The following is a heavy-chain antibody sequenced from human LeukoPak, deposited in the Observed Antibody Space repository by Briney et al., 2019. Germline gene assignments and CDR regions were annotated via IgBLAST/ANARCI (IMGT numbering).Heavy chain of an antibody. CDR3: ARVRPLLLWFGELLY. CDR2: IIPIFGTA. Sequence: SVKVSCKASGGTFSSYAISWVRQAPGQGLEWMGGIIPIFGTANYAQKFQGRVTITADESTSTAYMELSSLRSEDTAVYYCARVRPLLLWFGELLYWGQGTLVTVSS. CDR1: GGTFSSYA. J-gene: IGHJ4*02. V-gene: IGHV1-69*01. D-gene: IGHD3-10*01.